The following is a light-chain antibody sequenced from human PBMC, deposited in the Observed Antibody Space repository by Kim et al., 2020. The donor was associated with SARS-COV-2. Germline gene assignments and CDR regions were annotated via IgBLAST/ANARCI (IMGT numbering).Light chain of an antibody. J-gene: IGLJ3*02. CDR2: YVT. Sequence: QSALTKPASVSGSLGQSITISCSGTSSDVGGYNYVSWYQQHPGKAPKLIMYYVTNRPSGVSSRFSGSKSGNTASLTISGLQAEDEADYYCNSYTTSYTWVFGGGTQLTVL. V-gene: IGLV2-14*03. CDR3: NSYTTSYTWV. CDR1: SSDVGGYNY.